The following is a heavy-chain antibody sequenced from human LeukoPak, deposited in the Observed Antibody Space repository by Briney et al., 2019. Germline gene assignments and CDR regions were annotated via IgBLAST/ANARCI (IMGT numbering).Heavy chain of an antibody. Sequence: GGSLRLSCAASGFTVSSNYMSWVRQAPGKGLEWVSVIYSCGSTYYADSVKGRFTISRDNSKNTLYLQMNSLRAEDTAVYYCARDKQLLWFGELSPSDAFDIWGQGTMVTVSS. CDR2: IYSCGST. J-gene: IGHJ3*02. CDR1: GFTVSSNY. D-gene: IGHD3-10*01. V-gene: IGHV3-66*01. CDR3: ARDKQLLWFGELSPSDAFDI.